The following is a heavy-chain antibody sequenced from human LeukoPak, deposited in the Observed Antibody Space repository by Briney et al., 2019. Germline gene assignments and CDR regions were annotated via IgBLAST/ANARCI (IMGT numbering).Heavy chain of an antibody. J-gene: IGHJ4*02. CDR1: GFTFSSYA. D-gene: IGHD2-15*01. CDR3: AKDTIVVVVAATPVFDY. Sequence: TGGSLRLSCAASGFTFSSYAMHWVRQAPGKGVEWVAVISYDGSNKYYADSVKGRFTISRDNSKNTLYLQMNSLRAEDTAVYYCAKDTIVVVVAATPVFDYWGQGTLVTVSS. CDR2: ISYDGSNK. V-gene: IGHV3-30*04.